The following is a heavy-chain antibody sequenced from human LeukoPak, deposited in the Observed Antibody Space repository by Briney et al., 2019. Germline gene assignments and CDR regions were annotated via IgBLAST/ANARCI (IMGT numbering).Heavy chain of an antibody. Sequence: SVKVSCKASGGTFSSYTISWVRQAPGQGLEWMGRIIPILGIANYAQKCQGRVTITADKSTSTAYMELSSLRSEDTAVYYCARLGGGGDEYFQHWGQGTLVTVSS. CDR1: GGTFSSYT. V-gene: IGHV1-69*02. D-gene: IGHD2-21*01. CDR3: ARLGGGGDEYFQH. CDR2: IIPILGIA. J-gene: IGHJ1*01.